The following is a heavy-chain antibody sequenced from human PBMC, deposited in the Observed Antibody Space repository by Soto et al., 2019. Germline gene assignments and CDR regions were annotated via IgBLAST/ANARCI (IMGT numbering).Heavy chain of an antibody. Sequence: ASVKVSCKASGYTFTGYGISWVRQAPGQGLEWMGWISAYNGNTNYAQKLQGRVTMTTDTSTSTAYMELRSLRSDDTAVYYCARGSYDSSGYYYDDYWGQGTLVTVSS. J-gene: IGHJ4*02. CDR2: ISAYNGNT. CDR3: ARGSYDSSGYYYDDY. CDR1: GYTFTGYG. V-gene: IGHV1-18*01. D-gene: IGHD3-22*01.